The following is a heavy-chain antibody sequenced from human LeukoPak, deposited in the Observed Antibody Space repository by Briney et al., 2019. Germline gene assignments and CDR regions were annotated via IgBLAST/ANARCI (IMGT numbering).Heavy chain of an antibody. CDR1: GYTFTDYY. D-gene: IGHD4-23*01. J-gene: IGHJ6*02. CDR3: ARKDGGRDGMDV. V-gene: IGHV1-2*02. Sequence: GASVKVSCRASGYTFTDYYMHWVRQAPGQGLEWMGWLNPNTLVTNYAQHFQGRVSMTWDTSISTGYMDLHSLTSDDTAVYYCARKDGGRDGMDVWGQGTTVTVS. CDR2: LNPNTLVT.